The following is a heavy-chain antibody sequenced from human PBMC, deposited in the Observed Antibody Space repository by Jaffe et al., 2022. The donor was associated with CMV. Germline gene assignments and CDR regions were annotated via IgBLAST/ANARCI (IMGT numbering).Heavy chain of an antibody. D-gene: IGHD6-13*01. CDR2: ISWNSGSI. CDR3: AKIGLPYIAAAGTGAPGGMDV. J-gene: IGHJ6*02. Sequence: EVQLVESGGGLVQPGRSLRLSCAASGFTFDDYAMHWVRQAPGKGLEWVSGISWNSGSIGYADSVKGRFTISRDNAKNSLYLQMNSLRAEDTALYYCAKIGLPYIAAAGTGAPGGMDVWGQGTTVTVSS. CDR1: GFTFDDYA. V-gene: IGHV3-9*01.